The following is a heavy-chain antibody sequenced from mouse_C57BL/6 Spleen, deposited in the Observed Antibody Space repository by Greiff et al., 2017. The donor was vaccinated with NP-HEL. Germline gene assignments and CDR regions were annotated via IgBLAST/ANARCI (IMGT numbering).Heavy chain of an antibody. Sequence: QVQLQQPGAELVRPGSSVKLSCKASGYTFTSYWMHWVKQRPIQGLEWIGNIDPSDSETHYNQKFKDKATLTVDKSSSTAYMQLSSLTSEDSAVYYCASGKAYYSNWYFDVWGTGTTVTVSS. V-gene: IGHV1-52*01. CDR1: GYTFTSYW. CDR3: ASGKAYYSNWYFDV. CDR2: IDPSDSET. D-gene: IGHD2-5*01. J-gene: IGHJ1*03.